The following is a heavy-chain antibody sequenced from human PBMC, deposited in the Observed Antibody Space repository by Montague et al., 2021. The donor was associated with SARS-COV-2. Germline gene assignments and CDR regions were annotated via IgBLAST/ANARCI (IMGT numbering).Heavy chain of an antibody. D-gene: IGHD3-16*01. Sequence: SETLSLTCSVSGDSISSYYYNWIRQAPGKGLEWIGYAYYVPSTXXANTXXXPSLKRRVTISLDTSENQFSLKLSSVTAADTAVYYCARTWRFGQSYGLDIWGQGTVVTVSS. V-gene: IGHV4-59*01. CDR3: ARTWRFGQSYGLDI. CDR2: AYYVPST. CDR1: GDSISSYY. J-gene: IGHJ3*02.